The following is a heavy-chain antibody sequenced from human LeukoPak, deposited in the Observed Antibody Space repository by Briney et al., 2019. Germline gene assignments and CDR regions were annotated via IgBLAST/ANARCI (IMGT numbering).Heavy chain of an antibody. CDR2: TSADESIK. D-gene: IGHD1-26*01. J-gene: IGHJ4*02. V-gene: IGHV3-30*03. CDR3: ARDPFLGGPGFLDY. CDR1: GFPFSDYV. Sequence: GRSLRLSCTVPGFPFSDYVVHWVRQAPGKGLEWVAVTSADESIKSYSDSVRGRFTISRDNFKNILYLQMDSLGLEDTAVYFCARDPFLGGPGFLDYWGRGTLVTVSS.